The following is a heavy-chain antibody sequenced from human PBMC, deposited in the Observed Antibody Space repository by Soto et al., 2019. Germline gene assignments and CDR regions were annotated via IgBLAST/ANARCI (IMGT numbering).Heavy chain of an antibody. CDR1: GGTFSRHA. V-gene: IGHV1-69*01. D-gene: IGHD6-13*01. J-gene: IGHJ5*02. CDR3: ARAAIHGSSWYFWFDP. Sequence: QVQLVQSGSEVKMPGSSVKVSCKTSGGTFSRHAINWVRQSPGQGLEWMGGILPLFGTTNYAQKFNGRVTISAYESTSTAYMELSSLTSEDAAVYYCARAAIHGSSWYFWFDPWGQGTLVTVSS. CDR2: ILPLFGTT.